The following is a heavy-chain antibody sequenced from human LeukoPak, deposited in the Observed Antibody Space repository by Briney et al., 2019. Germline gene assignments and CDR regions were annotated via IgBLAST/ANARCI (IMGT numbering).Heavy chain of an antibody. CDR2: IYYSGKA. CDR1: GGSISGHY. J-gene: IGHJ6*02. Sequence: SETLSLTCTVSGGSISGHYWTWIRQPPGEGLEWIGQIYYSGKADYNPSLKSRITSSVDTSKNQISLKLTSVTAADTAIYYCARFGVDYDMDVWGQGTTVTVSS. V-gene: IGHV4-59*11. CDR3: ARFGVDYDMDV. D-gene: IGHD3-16*01.